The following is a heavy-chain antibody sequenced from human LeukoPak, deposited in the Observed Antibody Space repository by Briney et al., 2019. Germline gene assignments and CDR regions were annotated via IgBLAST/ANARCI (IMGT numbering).Heavy chain of an antibody. CDR3: ARGRGAFGDFAY. D-gene: IGHD3-16*01. J-gene: IGHJ4*02. CDR1: GDSISSYY. CDR2: IYYSGST. V-gene: IGHV4-59*01. Sequence: SETLSLTCTVSGDSISSYYWSWIRQPPGKGLEWIGYIYYSGSTNYNPSLKSRVTTSVDTSKKQFSLKLSSVTAADTAVYYCARGRGAFGDFAYWGQGTLVTVSS.